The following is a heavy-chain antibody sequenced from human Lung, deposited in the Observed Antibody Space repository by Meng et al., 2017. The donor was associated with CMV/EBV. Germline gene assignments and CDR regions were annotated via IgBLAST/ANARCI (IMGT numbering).Heavy chain of an antibody. Sequence: GSLRLSCTVSGGSISSYYWSWIRQPPGKGLEWIGYIYYSGSTNYNPSLKSRVTISVDTSKMQFSLKLTSVTAADTAVYYCATSPDGPAGFDYWGQGVLVTVS. CDR3: ATSPDGPAGFDY. V-gene: IGHV4-59*12. J-gene: IGHJ4*02. CDR2: IYYSGST. D-gene: IGHD2-2*01. CDR1: GGSISSYY.